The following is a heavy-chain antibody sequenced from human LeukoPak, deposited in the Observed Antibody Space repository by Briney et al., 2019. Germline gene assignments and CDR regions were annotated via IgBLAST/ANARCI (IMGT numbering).Heavy chain of an antibody. V-gene: IGHV4-39*07. Sequence: SETLSLTCTVSGGSISSSSYYWGWIRQPPGKGLEWIGSIYFSGSTYYNPSLKSRVTISVDTSKNQFSLKLSSVTAADTAVYYCARGGGRGLGIWGQWFGELLPLDYWGQGTLVTVSS. D-gene: IGHD3-10*01. CDR3: ARGGGRGLGIWGQWFGELLPLDY. CDR2: IYFSGST. J-gene: IGHJ4*02. CDR1: GGSISSSSYY.